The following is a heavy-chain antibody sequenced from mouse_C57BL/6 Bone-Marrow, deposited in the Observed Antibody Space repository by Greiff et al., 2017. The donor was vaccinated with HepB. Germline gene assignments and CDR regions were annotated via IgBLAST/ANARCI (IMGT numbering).Heavy chain of an antibody. J-gene: IGHJ2*01. Sequence: EVQLVESGGGLVKPGGSLKLSCAASGFTFSSYAMSWVRQTPEKRLEWVATISDGGSYTYYPDNVKGRFTISRDNAKNNLYLQMSHLKSEDTAMYYCVYDYDYFDYWGQGTTLTVSS. D-gene: IGHD2-4*01. CDR2: ISDGGSYT. V-gene: IGHV5-4*01. CDR1: GFTFSSYA. CDR3: VYDYDYFDY.